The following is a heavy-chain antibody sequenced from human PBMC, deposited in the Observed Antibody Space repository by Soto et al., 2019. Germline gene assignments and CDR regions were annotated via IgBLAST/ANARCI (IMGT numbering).Heavy chain of an antibody. J-gene: IGHJ6*02. CDR1: GYSFTSYW. Sequence: PGESLKLCCKGSGYSFTSYWISWVRQMPGKGLEWMGRIDPSDSYTNYSPSFQGHVTISADKSISTAYLQWSSLKASDTAMYYCARDDSSGYYHSSMDVWGQGTTVTVSS. V-gene: IGHV5-10-1*01. D-gene: IGHD3-22*01. CDR2: IDPSDSYT. CDR3: ARDDSSGYYHSSMDV.